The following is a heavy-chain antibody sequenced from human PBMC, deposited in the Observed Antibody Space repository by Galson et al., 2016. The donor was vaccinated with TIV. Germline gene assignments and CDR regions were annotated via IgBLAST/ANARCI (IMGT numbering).Heavy chain of an antibody. V-gene: IGHV3-7*01. CDR3: ARCWDNFGAFDI. CDR2: IHGDESGK. D-gene: IGHD3-3*01. J-gene: IGHJ3*02. CDR1: GFDFSKNC. Sequence: SLRLSCAASGFDFSKNCMSWVRRAPGRGLEWVGNIHGDESGKFYVDSVKGRFTMSRDNAKKLLYLQMSSLRVEDTAVYYCARCWDNFGAFDIWGLGTMVTVSS.